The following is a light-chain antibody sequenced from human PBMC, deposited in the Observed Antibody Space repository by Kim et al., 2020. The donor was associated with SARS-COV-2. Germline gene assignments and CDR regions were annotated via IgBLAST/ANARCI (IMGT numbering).Light chain of an antibody. CDR1: TGAVTSGHH. J-gene: IGLJ2*01. CDR3: LLYYNGYRI. Sequence: PGVTVTLTGGSSTGAVTSGHHPYWFQQKPGQAPRTLIYGTSNKHSWTPARLSGSLLGGNAALTLSGALPEDEAEYYCLLYYNGYRIFGGGTQLTVL. V-gene: IGLV7-46*01. CDR2: GTS.